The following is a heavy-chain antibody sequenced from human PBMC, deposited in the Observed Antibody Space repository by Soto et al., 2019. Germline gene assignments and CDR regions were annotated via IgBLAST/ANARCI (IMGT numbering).Heavy chain of an antibody. CDR3: ARGRYGDC. D-gene: IGHD1-1*01. J-gene: IGHJ4*02. CDR1: GYTFTSYG. Sequence: QVHLVQSEAEVRKPGASVKVSCKGSGYTFTSYGIAWVRQAPGQGLEWMGWISAHNDNTNYAQKVQGRVTVTRDTSTSTAYMELRNLRSDDTAVYYCARGRYGDCWGQGALVTVSS. V-gene: IGHV1-18*01. CDR2: ISAHNDNT.